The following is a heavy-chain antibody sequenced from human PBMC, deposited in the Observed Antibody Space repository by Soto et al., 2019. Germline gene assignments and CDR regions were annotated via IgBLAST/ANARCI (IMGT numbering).Heavy chain of an antibody. CDR3: ASRKRFKKIGYCSGGSCSPPLDY. CDR2: INHSGST. D-gene: IGHD2-15*01. J-gene: IGHJ4*02. V-gene: IGHV4-34*01. CDR1: GGSFSGYY. Sequence: QVQLQQWGAGLLKPSETLSLTCAVYGGSFSGYYWSWIRQPPGKGLEWIGEINHSGSTNYNPSLKCRVTMSVDTSKNQFSLKLSSVTAAYTAVYYCASRKRFKKIGYCSGGSCSPPLDYWGQGTLVAVAS.